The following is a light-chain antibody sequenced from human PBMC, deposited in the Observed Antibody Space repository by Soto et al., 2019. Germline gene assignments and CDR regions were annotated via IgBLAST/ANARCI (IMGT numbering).Light chain of an antibody. Sequence: IVLTQSPATLSLSPGERATLSCRASQGVVNRLDWFVQKPGQAPRLLIYATSNRATGIPARFSGSGSGTDFTLTVSSLEPEDFAFYYCQQRYSWPLSFGGGTKVEFK. CDR2: ATS. CDR3: QQRYSWPLS. V-gene: IGKV3-11*01. J-gene: IGKJ4*01. CDR1: QGVVNR.